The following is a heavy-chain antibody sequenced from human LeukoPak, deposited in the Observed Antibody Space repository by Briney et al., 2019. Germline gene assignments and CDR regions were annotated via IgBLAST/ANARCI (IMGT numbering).Heavy chain of an antibody. CDR1: GVSISSYY. D-gene: IGHD4-17*01. J-gene: IGHJ4*02. Sequence: SETLSLTCTVSGVSISSYYWSWIRQSPGKGLVWIGHIYYSRSPNYNPSLKSRVTISVDTSKNQFSLKLSSVTAADTAVYYCAMTFYGDGDYWGQGTLVTASS. CDR2: IYYSRSP. CDR3: AMTFYGDGDY. V-gene: IGHV4-59*08.